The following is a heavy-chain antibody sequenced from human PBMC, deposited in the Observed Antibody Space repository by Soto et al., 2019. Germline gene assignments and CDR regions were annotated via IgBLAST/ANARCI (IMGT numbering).Heavy chain of an antibody. Sequence: QVQLVQSGAEVRQPASSVKVSCKTSGGTFSSYAISSVRQAPGQGLEWMGGIVPIVDTSTYAQKFQGRVTITADESTNTVYMELSSLRSDDTAVYYCVRVVAIPGYPDNWGQGTLVTVSS. V-gene: IGHV1-69*12. CDR3: VRVVAIPGYPDN. CDR1: GGTFSSYA. D-gene: IGHD5-12*01. J-gene: IGHJ4*02. CDR2: IVPIVDTS.